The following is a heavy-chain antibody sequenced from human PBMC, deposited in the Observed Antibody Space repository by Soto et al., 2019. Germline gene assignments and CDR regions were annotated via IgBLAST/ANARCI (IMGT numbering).Heavy chain of an antibody. D-gene: IGHD3-9*01. CDR1: GFTISSYW. Sequence: GGPLRLSCAASGFTISSYWMSWVRQATGKGLEWVANIKQDGSEKYYVDSVKGRFTISRDNAKNSLYLQMNSLRAEDTAVYYCARQYDILTGYYHLFDYWGQGTLVTVSS. J-gene: IGHJ4*02. V-gene: IGHV3-7*01. CDR2: IKQDGSEK. CDR3: ARQYDILTGYYHLFDY.